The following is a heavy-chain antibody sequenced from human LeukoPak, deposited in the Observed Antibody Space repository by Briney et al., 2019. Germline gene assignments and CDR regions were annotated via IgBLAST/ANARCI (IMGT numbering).Heavy chain of an antibody. CDR2: IYYSGTT. CDR3: ARGNDFGSNYGMDV. V-gene: IGHV4-59*01. D-gene: IGHD3-3*01. J-gene: IGHJ6*02. CDR1: GGSISSSY. Sequence: SGPTLVKPSETLSLTCTVSGGSISSSYWSWTRQPPGKGLEWIGYIYYSGTTNYSPSLKSRVTISVDTSKNQFSLKLSSVTAADTAVYYCARGNDFGSNYGMDVWGQGTTVTVS.